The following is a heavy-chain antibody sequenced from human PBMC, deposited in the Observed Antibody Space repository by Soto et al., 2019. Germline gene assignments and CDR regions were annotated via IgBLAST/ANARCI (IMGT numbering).Heavy chain of an antibody. Sequence: GGSLRLSCAASGFTVSSNYMSWVRQAPGKGLEWVSVIYSGGSTYYADSVKGRFTISRHNSKNTLYLQMNSLRAEDTAVYYCAGSDCTNGVCSGEGENFDYWGQGTLVTVSS. D-gene: IGHD2-8*01. V-gene: IGHV3-53*04. J-gene: IGHJ4*02. CDR3: AGSDCTNGVCSGEGENFDY. CDR1: GFTVSSNY. CDR2: IYSGGST.